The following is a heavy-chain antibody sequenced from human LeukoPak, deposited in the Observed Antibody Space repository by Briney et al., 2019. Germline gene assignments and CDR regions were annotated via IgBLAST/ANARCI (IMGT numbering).Heavy chain of an antibody. D-gene: IGHD5-12*01. Sequence: SETLSLTCTVSGGSVSSYYWSWIRQSPGKGLELVGYIHHSGGTNYNPSLKSRAAISVETSKTQFSLKLRSVTAADTAVYYCARDGASGVDIVAHTFDYWGQGTLVTVSS. J-gene: IGHJ4*02. V-gene: IGHV4-59*02. CDR1: GGSVSSYY. CDR3: ARDGASGVDIVAHTFDY. CDR2: IHHSGGT.